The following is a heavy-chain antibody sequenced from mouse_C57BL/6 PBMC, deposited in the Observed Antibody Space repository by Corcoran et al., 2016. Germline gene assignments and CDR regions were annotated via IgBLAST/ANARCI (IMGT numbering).Heavy chain of an antibody. CDR1: GYTLTEYP. D-gene: IGHD6-1*01. CDR2: IYTDTGEP. V-gene: IGHV9-1*01. CDR3: VRGGAGFAY. J-gene: IGHJ3*01. Sequence: QIQLVQAGHELQKPGETVKISCKDSGYTLTEYPMHWVKQAPGKGLKWLGMIYTDTGEPTYAEEFKGRFAFSLETSASTAYLQINNLTNEDTATYFCVRGGAGFAYWGQGTLVTVSA.